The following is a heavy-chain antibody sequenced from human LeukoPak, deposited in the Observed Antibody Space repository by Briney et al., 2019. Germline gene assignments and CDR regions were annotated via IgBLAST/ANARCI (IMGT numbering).Heavy chain of an antibody. Sequence: GGSLRPSCAASGFPFDVQTMSWVRQAPGKGLDWVASMREDGTEIHYVDSVKGRFTISRDNPKNSLYLQMNSLRAEDTAVYYCARGGATRGRFENWGQGTLVTVSS. D-gene: IGHD1-26*01. CDR2: MREDGTEI. CDR3: ARGGATRGRFEN. CDR1: GFPFDVQT. V-gene: IGHV3-7*01. J-gene: IGHJ4*02.